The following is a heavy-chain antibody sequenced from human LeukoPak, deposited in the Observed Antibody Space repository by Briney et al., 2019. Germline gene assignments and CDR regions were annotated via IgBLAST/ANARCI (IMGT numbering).Heavy chain of an antibody. CDR1: GFTFSSSG. CDR3: ARGRNTGRQFYLDY. D-gene: IGHD5-18*01. J-gene: IGHJ4*02. Sequence: GGSLRLSCAASGFTFSSSGMGWVRQALGKGLECVSPITGSGGSTSYTDSVKGRFTISRDNSKNTLYLQMNSLRAEDTAVYYCARGRNTGRQFYLDYWGQGTLVTVAS. V-gene: IGHV3-23*01. CDR2: ITGSGGST.